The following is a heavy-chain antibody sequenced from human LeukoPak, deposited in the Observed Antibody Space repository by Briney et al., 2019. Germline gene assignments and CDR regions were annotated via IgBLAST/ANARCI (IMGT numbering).Heavy chain of an antibody. D-gene: IGHD3-10*01. CDR3: VRAGDGLGSRLDY. CDR2: IYYTGTT. CDR1: GGSINNYY. Sequence: SETLSLTCTVSGGSINNYYWSWIRQPPGKGLEWIGYIYYTGTTNYNSSLKSRVTLSVDTSKNQFSLKLSSVTAADTAVYYCVRAGDGLGSRLDYWGQGTLVTVSS. V-gene: IGHV4-59*01. J-gene: IGHJ4*02.